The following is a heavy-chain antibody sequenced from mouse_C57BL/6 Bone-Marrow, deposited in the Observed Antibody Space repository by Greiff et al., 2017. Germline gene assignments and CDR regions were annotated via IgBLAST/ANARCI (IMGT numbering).Heavy chain of an antibody. V-gene: IGHV1-61*01. CDR2: IYPSDSET. D-gene: IGHD1-1*01. Sequence: VQLQQPGAELVRPGSSVKLSCKASGYTFTSYWMDWVKQRPGQGLEWIGNIYPSDSETHYNQKFKDKATLTVDKSSSTAYMQLSSLTSEDSAVYYCARSGYYYGSSAYWGQGTLVTVA. CDR1: GYTFTSYW. J-gene: IGHJ3*01. CDR3: ARSGYYYGSSAY.